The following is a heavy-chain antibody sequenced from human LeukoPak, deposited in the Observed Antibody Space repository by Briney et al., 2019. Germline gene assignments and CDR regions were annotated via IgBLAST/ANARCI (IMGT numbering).Heavy chain of an antibody. CDR1: GFTFSSYE. CDR2: ISSGGNTI. D-gene: IGHD5-18*01. Sequence: GGSLRLSCAASGFTFSSYEMNWVRQAPGKGREWVSYISSGGNTIYYADSVKGRFTISRDNAKNSLYLQMNSLRAEDKAVYYCAREGTAMVSFDYWGQGTLVTVSS. CDR3: AREGTAMVSFDY. J-gene: IGHJ4*02. V-gene: IGHV3-48*03.